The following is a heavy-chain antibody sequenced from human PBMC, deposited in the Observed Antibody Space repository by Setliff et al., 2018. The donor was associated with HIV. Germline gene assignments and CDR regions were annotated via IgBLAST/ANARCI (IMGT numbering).Heavy chain of an antibody. CDR3: VGQTTLSSGGGLYYYYMDA. V-gene: IGHV4-39*01. J-gene: IGHJ6*03. CDR1: GGSMLSSSYY. CDR2: MSYSESTGST. D-gene: IGHD6-6*01. Sequence: PSETLSLTCTVSGGSMLSSSYYWGWIRQPPGKGPEWIGSMSYSESTGSTRYRPSLKSRVTMSADMSKNQFYLRLKFVSAADTAVYFCVGQTTLSSGGGLYYYYMDAWGKGTTVTVSS.